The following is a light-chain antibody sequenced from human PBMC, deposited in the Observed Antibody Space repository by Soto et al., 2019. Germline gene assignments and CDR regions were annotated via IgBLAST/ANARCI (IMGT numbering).Light chain of an antibody. J-gene: IGLJ2*01. V-gene: IGLV1-51*01. CDR1: SSNIGSNY. CDR2: DND. Sequence: QSALTQPPSVSAAPGQKITISCSGSSSNIGSNYVSWYQQLPRTAPKLLIYDNDKRPSGIPDRFSGSRSGTSATLGITGLQTGDEADYYCGTWDSSLTAVVFGGGTKLTVL. CDR3: GTWDSSLTAVV.